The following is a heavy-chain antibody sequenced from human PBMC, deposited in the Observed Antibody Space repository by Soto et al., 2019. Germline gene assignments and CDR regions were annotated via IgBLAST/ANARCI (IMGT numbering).Heavy chain of an antibody. CDR3: ARGTVWFDP. V-gene: IGHV4-59*01. J-gene: IGHJ5*02. CDR2: IYYSGST. D-gene: IGHD4-17*01. CDR1: GGSISSYY. Sequence: SETLSLTCTVSGGSISSYYWSWIRQPPGKGLEWIGYIYYSGSTNYNPSLKSRVTISVDTSKNQFSLKLSSVTAADTAVYYCARGTVWFDPWGQGTLVTVSS.